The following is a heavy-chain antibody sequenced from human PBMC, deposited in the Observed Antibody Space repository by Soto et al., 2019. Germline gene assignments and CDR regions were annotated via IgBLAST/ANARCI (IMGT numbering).Heavy chain of an antibody. V-gene: IGHV1-69*02. CDR3: ARAEGYYNMGTFPVYYIDV. D-gene: IGHD3-9*01. Sequence: QVQLVQSGPEVKKSGSSVKVSCKVSGGTLSSETISWLRQAPGQGLEWMGRIIPLLGIGNYAQKFQGRVTITEDISTKTGYIELSSLTSQDTAIYYCARAEGYYNMGTFPVYYIDVWGNATTVTVSS. CDR2: IIPLLGIG. J-gene: IGHJ6*03. CDR1: GGTLSSET.